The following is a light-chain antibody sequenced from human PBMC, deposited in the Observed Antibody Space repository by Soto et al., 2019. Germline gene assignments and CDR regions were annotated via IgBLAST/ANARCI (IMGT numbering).Light chain of an antibody. CDR2: GAS. CDR1: QSVSDNY. Sequence: ETVLTQSPGTLSLSPGEGATLSCRASQSVSDNYLAWYQQKPGQAPRLLIFGASNSATGIPDRFSGSGSGKDFTLTISRLEPEDFAVYYCQQYDTSPPTFGQGTKVEVK. J-gene: IGKJ1*01. V-gene: IGKV3-20*01. CDR3: QQYDTSPPT.